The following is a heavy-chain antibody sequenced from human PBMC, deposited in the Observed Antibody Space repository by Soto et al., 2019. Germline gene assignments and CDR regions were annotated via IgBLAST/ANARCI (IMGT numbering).Heavy chain of an antibody. J-gene: IGHJ6*02. CDR1: GFTFSSYG. D-gene: IGHD6-19*01. V-gene: IGHV3-33*01. Sequence: GGSLRLSCAASGFTFSSYGMHWVRQAPGKGLEWVAVIWYDGSNKYYADSVKGRFTISRDNSKNTLYLQMNSLRAEDTAVYYCARGEAVAEYYYGMDVWGQGTTVTVSS. CDR2: IWYDGSNK. CDR3: ARGEAVAEYYYGMDV.